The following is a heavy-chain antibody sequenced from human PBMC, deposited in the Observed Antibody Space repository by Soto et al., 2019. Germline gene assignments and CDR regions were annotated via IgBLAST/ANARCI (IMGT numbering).Heavy chain of an antibody. CDR3: ARGGRDPQARPGRSRDRYYYYGMDV. V-gene: IGHV4-30-2*01. J-gene: IGHJ6*02. CDR1: GGSISSGGYS. Sequence: SETLSLTCAVSGGSISSGGYSWSWIRQPPGKGLEWIGYIYHSGSTYYNPSLKSRVTISVDRSKNQFSLKLSSVTAADTAVYYCARGGRDPQARPGRSRDRYYYYGMDVWGQGTTVTVSS. D-gene: IGHD2-21*02. CDR2: IYHSGST.